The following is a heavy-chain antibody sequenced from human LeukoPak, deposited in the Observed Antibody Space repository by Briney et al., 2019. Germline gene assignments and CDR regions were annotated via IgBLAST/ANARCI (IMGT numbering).Heavy chain of an antibody. V-gene: IGHV1-46*01. CDR3: ARADTHYTNYLSY. D-gene: IGHD4-11*01. Sequence: GASVKVSCKASGFTFISYYIHWVRQTPGQGLDWMGKINPSGGSTSYAQKFQGRVIMTRDTSTSTVYMELSSLRSEDTAVYYCARADTHYTNYLSYWGQGTLVTVSS. J-gene: IGHJ4*02. CDR2: INPSGGST. CDR1: GFTFISYY.